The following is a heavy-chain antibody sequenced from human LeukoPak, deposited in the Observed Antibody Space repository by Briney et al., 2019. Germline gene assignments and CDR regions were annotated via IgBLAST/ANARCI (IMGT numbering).Heavy chain of an antibody. J-gene: IGHJ3*02. CDR2: IYYSGST. CDR1: GGSTSSYY. Sequence: SETLSLTCSVSGGSTSSYYWSWIRQPPGKGLEWIGYIYYSGSTNYNPSLKSRVTISVDTSKNQFSLKLSSVTAADTAVYYCARLQPGTYYDFWSGSYAFDIWGQGTMVTVSS. V-gene: IGHV4-59*08. D-gene: IGHD3-3*01. CDR3: ARLQPGTYYDFWSGSYAFDI.